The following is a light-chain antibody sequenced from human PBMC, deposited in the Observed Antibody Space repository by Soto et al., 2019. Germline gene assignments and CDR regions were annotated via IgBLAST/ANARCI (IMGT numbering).Light chain of an antibody. CDR1: QSVGTRL. J-gene: IGKJ5*01. CDR3: QHYQVGQPIA. V-gene: IGKV3-20*01. CDR2: GAS. Sequence: IVLTQSPDTLSFSPGERATLSCRASQSVGTRLAWYQHKTGQAPSLLMSGASSRATGIPDRFSGSGSETVFTLTISRLEPEDFALYYCQHYQVGQPIAFGRGTRLEIK.